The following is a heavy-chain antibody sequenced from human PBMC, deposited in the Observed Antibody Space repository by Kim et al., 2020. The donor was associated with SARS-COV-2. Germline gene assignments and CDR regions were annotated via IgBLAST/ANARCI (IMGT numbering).Heavy chain of an antibody. J-gene: IGHJ5*02. CDR1: GGSISSSSYY. CDR3: ARIYSSSWSNWFDP. V-gene: IGHV4-39*01. Sequence: SETLSLTCTVSGGSISSSSYYWGWIRQPPGKGLEWIGSIYYSGSTYYNPSLKSRVTISVDTSKNQFSLKLSSVTAADTAVYYCARIYSSSWSNWFDPWGQGTLVTVSS. CDR2: IYYSGST. D-gene: IGHD6-13*01.